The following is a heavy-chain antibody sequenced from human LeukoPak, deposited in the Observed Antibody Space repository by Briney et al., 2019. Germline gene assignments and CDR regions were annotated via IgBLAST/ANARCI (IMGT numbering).Heavy chain of an antibody. Sequence: GGSLRLSCAVSGFTFSSYGMHWVRQAPGKGLEWVAVISYDGSNKYYADSVKGRFTISRDNSKNTLYLQMNSLRPEDTAVYYCAKPIFSGSYVKAYFQHWGQGTLVTVSS. V-gene: IGHV3-30*18. CDR2: ISYDGSNK. CDR3: AKPIFSGSYVKAYFQH. J-gene: IGHJ1*01. CDR1: GFTFSSYG. D-gene: IGHD1-26*01.